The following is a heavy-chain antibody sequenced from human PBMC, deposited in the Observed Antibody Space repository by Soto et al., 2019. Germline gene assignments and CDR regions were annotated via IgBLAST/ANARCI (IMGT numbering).Heavy chain of an antibody. CDR2: MYFGGSF. V-gene: IGHV4-59*02. Sequence: SETLSLTCNVSGASVSHGYWSWIRQPPGKGLEWIGFMYFGGSFNYNPSLKSRVTISVDTSKNQFSMKLRSVTAADTAVYYCARTTYYYDSSGYCYEDWFDPWGQGTLVTVSS. CDR3: ARTTYYYDSSGYCYEDWFDP. J-gene: IGHJ5*02. D-gene: IGHD3-22*01. CDR1: GASVSHGY.